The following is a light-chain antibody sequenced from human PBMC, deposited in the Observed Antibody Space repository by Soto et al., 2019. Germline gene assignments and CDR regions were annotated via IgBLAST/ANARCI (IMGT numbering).Light chain of an antibody. V-gene: IGKV1-33*01. CDR1: QDISNY. Sequence: DIQMTQSPSSLSASVGDRVTITCQASQDISNYLNWYQQKPGKAPKLLIYDASNLETGVPSRFSGSGSGTDFTFTITSLKPEDIATYYCQQYANLPPLTFGGGTKVEIK. CDR3: QQYANLPPLT. CDR2: DAS. J-gene: IGKJ4*01.